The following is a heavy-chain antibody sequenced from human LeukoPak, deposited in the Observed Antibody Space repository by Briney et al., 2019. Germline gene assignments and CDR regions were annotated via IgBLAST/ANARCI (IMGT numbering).Heavy chain of an antibody. CDR2: IYTSEST. CDR1: GGSFNSGSYY. J-gene: IGHJ4*02. Sequence: SETLSLTCTVSGGSFNSGSYYWSWIRQPAGKGLEWVGRIYTSESTNYNPSLKSRVTISVDTSKNQFSLQLTSVTAADTAVYYCARAMRVDRFFDYWGQGILVTVSS. V-gene: IGHV4-61*02. CDR3: ARAMRVDRFFDY. D-gene: IGHD5-12*01.